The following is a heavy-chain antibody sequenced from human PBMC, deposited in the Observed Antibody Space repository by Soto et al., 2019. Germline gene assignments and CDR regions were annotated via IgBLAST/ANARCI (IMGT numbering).Heavy chain of an antibody. J-gene: IGHJ4*02. V-gene: IGHV3-23*01. CDR1: GFTFSSYA. CDR3: ASATVGRGGVAY. D-gene: IGHD3-16*01. CDR2: ISGSGGST. Sequence: GGSLRLSCAASGFTFSSYAMSWVRQAPGKGLEWVSAISGSGGSTYYADSVKGRFTISRDNSKNTLYLQMNSLRAEDTAVYYCASATVGRGGVAYWGQGTLVTVSS.